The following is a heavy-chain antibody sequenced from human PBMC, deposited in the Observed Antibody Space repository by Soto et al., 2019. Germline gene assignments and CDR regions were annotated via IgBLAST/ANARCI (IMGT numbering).Heavy chain of an antibody. V-gene: IGHV5-51*01. J-gene: IGHJ6*04. D-gene: IGHD2-2*01. CDR2: IYPGDSDT. CDR1: GYSFPTYW. CDR3: ARQVEVPPAIPYVMAV. Sequence: PRESLKISCKGSGYSFPTYWIGWVRQMPGKGLEWMGIIYPGDSDTKYSPPFQGQVTISADKSISTTYLQWSSLKASDTAIYYCARQVEVPPAIPYVMAVWGKGTTVTVSS.